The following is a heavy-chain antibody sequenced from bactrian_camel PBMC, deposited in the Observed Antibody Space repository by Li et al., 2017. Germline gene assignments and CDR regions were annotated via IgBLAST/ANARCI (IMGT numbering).Heavy chain of an antibody. D-gene: IGHD2*01. Sequence: HVQLVESGGDSVRSGGSLRLTCENSGGTINDKCLGWFRQAPGKEREGVAAINSGGGTIVTASVKGRFTISQDNAKNTVYLQMNSLKPEDTAMYYCAARGPYCYTKLSVRDFTYWGQGTQVTVSS. J-gene: IGHJ4*01. CDR2: INSGGGT. V-gene: IGHV3S53*01. CDR1: GGTINDKC. CDR3: AARGPYCYTKLSVRDFTY.